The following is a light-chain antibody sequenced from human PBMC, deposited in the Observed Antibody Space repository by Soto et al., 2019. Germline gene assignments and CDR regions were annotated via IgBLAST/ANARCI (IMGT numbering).Light chain of an antibody. V-gene: IGLV1-47*01. J-gene: IGLJ1*01. Sequence: QSVLTQSPSASGTPGQRVTLSCSGGSSNIGSSYVYWYQQLPGTAPDLLIYRNNQRPSGVPDRFSGSKSGTSTSLAISGLRSDDEADYYCAAWDDSLSVYVFGTGTKVTVL. CDR1: SSNIGSSY. CDR2: RNN. CDR3: AAWDDSLSVYV.